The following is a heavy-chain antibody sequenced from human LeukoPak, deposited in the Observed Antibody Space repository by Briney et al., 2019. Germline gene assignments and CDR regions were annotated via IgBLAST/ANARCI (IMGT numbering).Heavy chain of an antibody. CDR3: ARFGAPYGMDV. J-gene: IGHJ6*02. Sequence: GGSLRLSCAASGFTFSNYAMSWVRQAPGKGLEWVSGISGSAGRTYYADSVKGRFTISRDNSKNTVSLQMNSLRAEDTAVYYCARFGAPYGMDVWGQGTTVTVSS. V-gene: IGHV3-23*01. CDR2: ISGSAGRT. D-gene: IGHD3-16*01. CDR1: GFTFSNYA.